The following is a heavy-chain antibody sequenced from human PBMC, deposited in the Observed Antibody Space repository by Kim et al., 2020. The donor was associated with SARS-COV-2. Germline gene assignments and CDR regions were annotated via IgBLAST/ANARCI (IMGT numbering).Heavy chain of an antibody. CDR3: ARGSVVDTSYFDY. CDR2: IYYSGST. D-gene: IGHD2-15*01. J-gene: IGHJ4*02. V-gene: IGHV4-39*01. Sequence: SETLSLTCTVSGGSISSTNYYWGWIRQPPGKGLEWFASIYYSGSTYYNPSLKSRVTISVDTSKNQFSLKLNSVTAADTAVYYCARGSVVDTSYFDYWGQG. CDR1: GGSISSTNYY.